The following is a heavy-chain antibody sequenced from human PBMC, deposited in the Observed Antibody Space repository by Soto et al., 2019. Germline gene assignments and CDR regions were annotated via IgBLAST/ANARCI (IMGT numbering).Heavy chain of an antibody. Sequence: ASVKVSCKASGYTFTNYYMHWVRQAPGQGLEWMGRIIPILGIANYAQKLQGRVTMTTDTSTSTAYMELRSLRSDDTAVYYCARVKGSGYHNWFDPWGQGTLVTVSS. CDR1: GYTFTNYY. J-gene: IGHJ5*02. V-gene: IGHV1-18*04. CDR3: ARVKGSGYHNWFDP. D-gene: IGHD3-22*01. CDR2: IIPILGIA.